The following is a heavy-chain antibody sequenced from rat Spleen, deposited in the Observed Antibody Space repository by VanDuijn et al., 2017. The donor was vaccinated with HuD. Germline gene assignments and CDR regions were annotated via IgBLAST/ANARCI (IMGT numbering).Heavy chain of an antibody. V-gene: IGHV5-19*01. D-gene: IGHD1-4*01. Sequence: EVQLVESGGGLVQPGRSLKLSCAASGFTFSDYGMHWIRQAPTKGLEWVASISPSGGNTNYRNSLKGRFTISRDKAKNILYLQIDSLRSEDTATYYCATAGSRVSRFAYWGQGTPVTVSS. CDR1: GFTFSDYG. CDR3: ATAGSRVSRFAY. CDR2: ISPSGGNT. J-gene: IGHJ3*01.